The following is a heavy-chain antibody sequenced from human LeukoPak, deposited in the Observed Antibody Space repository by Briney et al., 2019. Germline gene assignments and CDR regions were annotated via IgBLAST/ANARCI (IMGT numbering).Heavy chain of an antibody. V-gene: IGHV4-4*09. CDR2: IYTSGST. Sequence: SETLSLTCTVSGGSISSYYWSWIRQPPGKGLEWIGYIYTSGSTNYNPSLKSRVTISVDTSKNQFSLKLSSVTAADTAVYYCARTVPPPAYYYYYMDVWGKGTLVTVSS. CDR3: ARTVPPPAYYYYYMDV. J-gene: IGHJ6*03. CDR1: GGSISSYY. D-gene: IGHD2-2*01.